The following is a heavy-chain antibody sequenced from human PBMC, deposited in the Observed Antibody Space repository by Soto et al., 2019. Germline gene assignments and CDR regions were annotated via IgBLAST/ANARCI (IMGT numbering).Heavy chain of an antibody. CDR3: ARAEGEAITTVTTYYFDY. D-gene: IGHD4-4*01. CDR2: INHSGST. Sequence: SETLSLTCAVYGGSFSGYYWSWIRQPPGKGLEWIGEINHSGSTNYNPSLKSRVTISVDTSKNQFSLKLSSVTAADTAVYYCARAEGEAITTVTTYYFDYWGQGTLVTVSS. V-gene: IGHV4-34*01. J-gene: IGHJ4*02. CDR1: GGSFSGYY.